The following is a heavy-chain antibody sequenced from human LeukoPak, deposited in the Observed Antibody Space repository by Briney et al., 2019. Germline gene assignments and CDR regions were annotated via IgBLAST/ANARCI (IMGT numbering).Heavy chain of an antibody. D-gene: IGHD3-10*01. V-gene: IGHV3-30*02. Sequence: GGSLRLSCAASGFTFSSYGMHWVRQAPGKGLEWVAFIRYDGSNKCYADSVKGRFTISRDNSKNTLYLQMNGLRAEDTAVYYCATPTYYYGSGSYYNPLDYWGQGTLVTVSS. CDR3: ATPTYYYGSGSYYNPLDY. CDR2: IRYDGSNK. J-gene: IGHJ4*02. CDR1: GFTFSSYG.